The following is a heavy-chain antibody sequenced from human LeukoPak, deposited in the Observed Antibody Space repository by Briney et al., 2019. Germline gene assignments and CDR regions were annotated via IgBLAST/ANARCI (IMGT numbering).Heavy chain of an antibody. J-gene: IGHJ3*02. CDR2: ISYDGSNK. Sequence: GGSLRLSCAASGFTFSNYPMHWVRQAPGKGLEWVAVISYDGSNKYYADSVKGRFTISRDNSKNTLNLQMNSLRAEDTAVYYCARGLDAFDIWGQGTMVTVSS. V-gene: IGHV3-30-3*01. CDR1: GFTFSNYP. CDR3: ARGLDAFDI.